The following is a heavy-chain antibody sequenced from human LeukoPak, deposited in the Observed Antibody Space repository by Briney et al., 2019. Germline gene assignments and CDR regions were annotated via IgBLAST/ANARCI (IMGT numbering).Heavy chain of an antibody. J-gene: IGHJ4*02. Sequence: GGSLRLSCAASGFTFSDYYMSWIRQAPGKGLEWVSAISGSGGSTYYADSVKGRFTISRDNSKNTLYLQMNSLRAEDTAVYYCAKDPYSSGWYRFGYWGQGTLVTVSS. CDR2: ISGSGGST. D-gene: IGHD6-19*01. CDR3: AKDPYSSGWYRFGY. V-gene: IGHV3-23*01. CDR1: GFTFSDYY.